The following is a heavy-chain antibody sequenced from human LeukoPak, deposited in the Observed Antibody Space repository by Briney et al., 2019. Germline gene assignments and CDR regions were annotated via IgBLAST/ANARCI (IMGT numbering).Heavy chain of an antibody. CDR2: ICSSGSTI. CDR1: GLTFSDCY. Sequence: GGSLRLSCAASGLTFSDCYMSWIREAPGKGVEWVSYICSSGSTIYYADSVKGRFTLSRDNAKNSLYLQMNSLRAEDTAVYYCAMGGRSSGWYYFDYWGQGTLVTVSS. J-gene: IGHJ4*02. CDR3: AMGGRSSGWYYFDY. V-gene: IGHV3-11*01. D-gene: IGHD6-19*01.